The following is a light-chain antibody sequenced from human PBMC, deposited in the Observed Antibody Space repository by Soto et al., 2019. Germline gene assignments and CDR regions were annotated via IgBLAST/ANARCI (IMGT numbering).Light chain of an antibody. V-gene: IGKV3-20*01. CDR2: RTS. Sequence: ETVLSQSPGTLSLSPGERATLSCRASQSVSSSNLAWYQQKAGQAPRLLIYRTSSRATGIPDRFSGSGSGTDFTLTISRLEPEDLAVYYCQQYDSSPYTFGQGTKLEIK. J-gene: IGKJ2*01. CDR3: QQYDSSPYT. CDR1: QSVSSSN.